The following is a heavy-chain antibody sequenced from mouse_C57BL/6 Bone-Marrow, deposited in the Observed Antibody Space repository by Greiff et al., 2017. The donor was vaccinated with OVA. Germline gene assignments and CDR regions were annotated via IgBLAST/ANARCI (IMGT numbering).Heavy chain of an antibody. CDR3: ARDRTITTVVAVYYFDY. CDR2: ISDGGSYT. CDR1: GFTFSSYA. V-gene: IGHV5-4*01. J-gene: IGHJ2*01. Sequence: EVQRVESGGGLVKPGGSLKLSCAASGFTFSSYAMSWVRQTPEKRLEWVATISDGGSYTYYPDNVKGRFTISRDNAKNNLYLQMSHLKSEDTAMYYCARDRTITTVVAVYYFDYWGQGTTLTVSS. D-gene: IGHD1-1*01.